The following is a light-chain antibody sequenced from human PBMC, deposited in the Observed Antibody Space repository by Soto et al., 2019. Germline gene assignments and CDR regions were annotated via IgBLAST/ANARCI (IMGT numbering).Light chain of an antibody. J-gene: IGKJ1*01. CDR3: QQYKSYRT. CDR1: QSISSW. V-gene: IGKV1-5*03. Sequence: DIQMTQSPSTLSASVGDRVTITCRASQSISSWLAWYQQKPGKAPKLLIYKASSLESGVPSRFSGSGSGTEFTLTFSSLQPDDFATYYCQQYKSYRTFGQGTKVEIK. CDR2: KAS.